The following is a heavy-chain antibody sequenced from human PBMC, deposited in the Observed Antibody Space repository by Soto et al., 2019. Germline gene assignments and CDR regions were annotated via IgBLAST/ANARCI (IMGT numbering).Heavy chain of an antibody. J-gene: IGHJ6*02. CDR2: TIPIFGTA. Sequence: SVKVSCKASGGTFSSYAISWVRQAPGQGLEWMGGTIPIFGTANYAQKFQGRVTMTADTSTSTAYMELSSLRSEDTAVYYCASTGTSRAGYSSSWYRSGDYYYYGMDVWGQGTTVTVSS. CDR1: GGTFSSYA. V-gene: IGHV1-69*06. D-gene: IGHD6-13*01. CDR3: ASTGTSRAGYSSSWYRSGDYYYYGMDV.